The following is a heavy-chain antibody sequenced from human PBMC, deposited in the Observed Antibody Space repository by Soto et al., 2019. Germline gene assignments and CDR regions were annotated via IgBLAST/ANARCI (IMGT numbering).Heavy chain of an antibody. CDR2: IYPGDSDT. J-gene: IGHJ4*01. D-gene: IGHD5-18*01. CDR3: ARLSAFYSYGYF. V-gene: IGHV5-51*01. Sequence: GESLKISCKGSGYSFTSYWIGWVRQMPGKGLGWMGIIYPGDSDTRYSPSFQGQVTISADKSISTAYLQWSSLKASDTAMYYCARLSAFYSYGYFWGQEPWSPSPQ. CDR1: GYSFTSYW.